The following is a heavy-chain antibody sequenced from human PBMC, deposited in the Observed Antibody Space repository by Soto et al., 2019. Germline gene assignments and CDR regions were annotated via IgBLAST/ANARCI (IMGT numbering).Heavy chain of an antibody. Sequence: PGGSLRLSCAASGFTLNNAWVSWVRQAPGKGLEWVGRIKSKTDGGTTDYAAPVKGRFTISRDDSKNTLYLQMNSLKIEDTAVYYCFPSGVYDLDSWGQGALVTVSS. D-gene: IGHD5-12*01. CDR2: IKSKTDGGTT. J-gene: IGHJ4*02. CDR3: FPSGVYDLDS. CDR1: GFTLNNAW. V-gene: IGHV3-15*07.